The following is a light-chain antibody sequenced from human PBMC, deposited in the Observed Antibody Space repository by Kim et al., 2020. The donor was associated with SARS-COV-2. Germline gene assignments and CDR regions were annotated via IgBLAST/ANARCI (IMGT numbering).Light chain of an antibody. CDR1: RSLSSN. CDR2: GAS. V-gene: IGKV3-15*01. Sequence: GERATLSCMAGRSLSSNLAWFQQKPGQAPRLLIYGASTRATGIPARFSGSGSGTEFTLTISSLQSEDFSVYYCQQYNNWPLTFGGGTKVEIK. J-gene: IGKJ4*01. CDR3: QQYNNWPLT.